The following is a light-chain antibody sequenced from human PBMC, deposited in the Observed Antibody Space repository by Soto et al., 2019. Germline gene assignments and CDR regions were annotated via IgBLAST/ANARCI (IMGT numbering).Light chain of an antibody. CDR2: DAS. Sequence: EILLTQSPASLSACPGDRATVSCRASQSVRRYLGWYQQKSGKAPKLLIYDASNMHSGVPARFSGSGSGTDFTLTISSLEPEDFAIYYCHQRSNCPFTFGGGTKVDIK. CDR1: QSVRRY. J-gene: IGKJ4*01. CDR3: HQRSNCPFT. V-gene: IGKV3-11*01.